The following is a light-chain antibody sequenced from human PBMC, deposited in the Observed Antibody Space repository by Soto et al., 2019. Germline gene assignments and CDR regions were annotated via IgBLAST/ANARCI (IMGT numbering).Light chain of an antibody. Sequence: QSVLAQPRSVSGSPGQSVTISCTGTSSDVGGYDFVSRYQQHPGKAPKLMISDVSKRPSGVPDRFSGSKSGNTASLTISGLQAEDEADYYCCSYAGDLALFGGGTKVTVL. CDR1: SSDVGGYDF. CDR3: CSYAGDLAL. V-gene: IGLV2-11*01. J-gene: IGLJ2*01. CDR2: DVS.